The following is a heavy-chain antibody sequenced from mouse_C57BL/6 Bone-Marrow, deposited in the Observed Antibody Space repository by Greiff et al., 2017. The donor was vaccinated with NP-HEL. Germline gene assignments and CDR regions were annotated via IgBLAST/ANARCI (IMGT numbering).Heavy chain of an antibody. V-gene: IGHV5-16*01. J-gene: IGHJ4*01. CDR3: ARALYDYGYAMDY. CDR2: INYDGSST. D-gene: IGHD2-4*01. Sequence: EVQRVESEGGLVQPGSSMKLSCTASGFTFSDYYMAWVRQVPEKGLEWVANINYDGSSTYYLDSLKSRFIFSRDNAKNILYLQMSSLKSEDTATYYCARALYDYGYAMDYWGQGTSVTVSS. CDR1: GFTFSDYY.